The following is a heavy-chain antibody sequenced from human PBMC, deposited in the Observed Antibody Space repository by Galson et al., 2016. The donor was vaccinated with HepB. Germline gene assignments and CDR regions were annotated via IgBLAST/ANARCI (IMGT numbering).Heavy chain of an antibody. V-gene: IGHV1-3*01. CDR2: VNAGNGNT. D-gene: IGHD1-26*01. Sequence: SVKVSCKASGYILTTYLIHWVRQAPGQRPEWMGWVNAGNGNTEYSQKFQGRVIITRDTSASTAYMELSSLRSEDTAVYYCARDGVLGGASWFDTWGQGTLVTVSS. J-gene: IGHJ5*02. CDR1: GYILTTYL. CDR3: ARDGVLGGASWFDT.